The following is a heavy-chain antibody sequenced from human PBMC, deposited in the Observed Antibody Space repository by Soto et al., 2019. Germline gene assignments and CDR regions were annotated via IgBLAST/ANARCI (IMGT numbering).Heavy chain of an antibody. D-gene: IGHD2-2*01. CDR1: GYTFTGYY. J-gene: IGHJ6*02. CDR2: INPNSGGT. Sequence: ASVKVSCKASGYTFTGYYMHWVRKAPGQGLEWMGWINPNSGGTNYAQKFQGWVTMTRDTSISTAYMELSRLRSDDTAVYYCARDRPIVVVPAAMGEDYYYYGMDVWGQGTTVTVSS. V-gene: IGHV1-2*04. CDR3: ARDRPIVVVPAAMGEDYYYYGMDV.